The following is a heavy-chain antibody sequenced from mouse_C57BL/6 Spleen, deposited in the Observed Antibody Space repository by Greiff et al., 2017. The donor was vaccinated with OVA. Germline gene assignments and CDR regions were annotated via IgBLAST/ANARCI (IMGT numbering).Heavy chain of an antibody. CDR3: ARHGAGYDAFAY. Sequence: EVNVVESGGDLVKPGGSLKLSCAASGFTFSSYGMSWVRQTPDKRLEWVATISSGGSYTYYPDSVKGRFTISRDNAKNTLYLQMSSLKSEDTAMYYCARHGAGYDAFAYWGQGTLVTVSA. CDR2: ISSGGSYT. CDR1: GFTFSSYG. J-gene: IGHJ3*01. D-gene: IGHD2-2*01. V-gene: IGHV5-6*01.